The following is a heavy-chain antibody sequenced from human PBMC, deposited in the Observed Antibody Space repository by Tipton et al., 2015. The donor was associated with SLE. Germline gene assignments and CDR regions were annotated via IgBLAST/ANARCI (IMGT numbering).Heavy chain of an antibody. J-gene: IGHJ4*02. CDR3: ARIHYCGSGSRDY. CDR1: GFTFNRYW. V-gene: IGHV3-74*01. Sequence: SLRLSCAASGFTFNRYWMHWVRQAPGKGLMWVSRIESDGTITNYADTVKGRFTISRDNAKDTLYLQMNSLRAEDTAVYYCARIHYCGSGSRDYWGQGTLVTVSS. CDR2: IESDGTIT. D-gene: IGHD3-10*01.